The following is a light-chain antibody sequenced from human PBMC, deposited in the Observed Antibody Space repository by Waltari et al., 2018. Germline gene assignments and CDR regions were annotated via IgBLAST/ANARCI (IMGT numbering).Light chain of an antibody. CDR1: QSVSTK. V-gene: IGKV3-15*01. J-gene: IGKJ4*01. Sequence: EIVLTQSPATLSVSPGERATLSCRASQSVSTKVAWYQQRPGQAPRLLIYAASSRATGVPARFGGSGSGTEFTLTISSLQPEDFATYYCLQHNSYPLTFGGGTKVEIK. CDR2: AAS. CDR3: LQHNSYPLT.